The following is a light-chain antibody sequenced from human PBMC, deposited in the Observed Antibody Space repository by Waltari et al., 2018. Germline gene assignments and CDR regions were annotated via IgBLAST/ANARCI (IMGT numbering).Light chain of an antibody. Sequence: EIVLTQSPGTLSMSPGERATLSCRAIQSVSSTYLAWYQQKPGQAPRLLIDGASSRATGIPDRFSGSGSGTDFTLTISRLEPEDLAVYYCQQYGSSPRTFGQGTKVEIK. CDR1: QSVSSTY. V-gene: IGKV3-20*01. CDR2: GAS. CDR3: QQYGSSPRT. J-gene: IGKJ1*01.